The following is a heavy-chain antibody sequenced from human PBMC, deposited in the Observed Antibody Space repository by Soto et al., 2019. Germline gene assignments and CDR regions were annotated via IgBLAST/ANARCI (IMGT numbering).Heavy chain of an antibody. V-gene: IGHV3-23*01. CDR2: ISGSGGSK. Sequence: PGGSLRLSCAASGFTFSSYAMSWVRQAPGKGLEWVSAISGSGGSKYYADYVKGRFTNPRDNSKNKQYLQMNSLRAEDTAVYYFAKDGKYCSGGSCRKTNWFDPWGQGTLVTVSS. D-gene: IGHD2-15*01. CDR3: AKDGKYCSGGSCRKTNWFDP. CDR1: GFTFSSYA. J-gene: IGHJ5*02.